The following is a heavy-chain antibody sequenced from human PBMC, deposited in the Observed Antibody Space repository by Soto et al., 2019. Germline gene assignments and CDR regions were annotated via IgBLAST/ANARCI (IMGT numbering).Heavy chain of an antibody. V-gene: IGHV3-21*01. J-gene: IGHJ4*02. CDR3: VREDGKVGTNSAFDY. CDR2: INGRGNYI. Sequence: EVQVVESGGDLVKPGGSLRLSCASSGFTFSTYTMNWVRQAPGKGLEWVSSINGRGNYIYYAESVKGRFTISRDNAKNAPYLQMDRLRAEDTALYYCVREDGKVGTNSAFDYWGLGALVTVSS. CDR1: GFTFSTYT. D-gene: IGHD1-26*01.